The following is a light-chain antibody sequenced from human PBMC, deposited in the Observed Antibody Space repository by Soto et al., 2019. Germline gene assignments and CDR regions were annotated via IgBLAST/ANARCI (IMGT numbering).Light chain of an antibody. V-gene: IGKV3-20*01. Sequence: EIVLTQSPGTLSLSPGERATLSSRASQSVSSSYLAWSQQKPGQAPRLLIYGASSRATGIPDRFSGSGSGTDFTLTISRLEPEDFAVYFCHQYGSSPWTFGQGTKVEV. J-gene: IGKJ1*01. CDR1: QSVSSSY. CDR2: GAS. CDR3: HQYGSSPWT.